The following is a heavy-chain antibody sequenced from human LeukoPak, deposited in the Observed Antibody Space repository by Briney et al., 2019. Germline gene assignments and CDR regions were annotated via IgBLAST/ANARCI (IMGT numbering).Heavy chain of an antibody. CDR1: GGSFGGYY. V-gene: IGHV4-34*01. CDR2: INHSGST. CDR3: ARGRSGDYVWGSYFDY. J-gene: IGHJ4*02. Sequence: SETLSLTCAVYGGSFGGYYWSWIRQPPGKGLEWIGEINHSGSTNYNPSLKSRVTISVDTSKNQFSLKLSSVTAADTAVYYCARGRSGDYVWGSYFDYWGQGTLVTVSS. D-gene: IGHD3-16*01.